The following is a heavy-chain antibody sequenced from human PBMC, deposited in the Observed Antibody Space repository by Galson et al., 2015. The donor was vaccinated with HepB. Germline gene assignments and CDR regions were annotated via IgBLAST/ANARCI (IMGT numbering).Heavy chain of an antibody. J-gene: IGHJ3*02. CDR1: GFSFSGSW. V-gene: IGHV3-7*03. CDR3: ARGPRYGAFDI. Sequence: SLRLSCAASGFSFSGSWMSWVRQAPGKGLEWVANIKQDASEKYYVDSVKGRFAIPRDNAKTSLYLQMNSLGAEDTAVYYCARGPRYGAFDIGGQGTMVTVSS. D-gene: IGHD4-17*01. CDR2: IKQDASEK.